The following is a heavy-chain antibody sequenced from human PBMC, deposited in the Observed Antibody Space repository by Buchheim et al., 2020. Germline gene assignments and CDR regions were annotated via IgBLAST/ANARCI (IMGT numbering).Heavy chain of an antibody. J-gene: IGHJ1*01. Sequence: EVQLVESGGGLVRPGGSLRLSCAASGFSVSSHYMTWVRQAPGKGLEWVSVIYSAGSTYFADSVKGRFTISRANSKNTVYLLMDSLRVDDTAVYFCAGTNYYDSSNYFEIWGQGTL. CDR2: IYSAGST. V-gene: IGHV3-66*01. CDR1: GFSVSSHY. CDR3: AGTNYYDSSNYFEI. D-gene: IGHD3-22*01.